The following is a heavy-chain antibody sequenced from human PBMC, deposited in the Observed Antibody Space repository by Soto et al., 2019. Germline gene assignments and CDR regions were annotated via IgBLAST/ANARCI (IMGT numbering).Heavy chain of an antibody. CDR1: GFTFSNYA. V-gene: IGHV3-23*01. CDR3: AKDGIHDDILGTLDY. D-gene: IGHD3-9*01. CDR2: ISGSGGTT. Sequence: EVQLLESGGGLVQPGGSLRLSCAASGFTFSNYAMSWVRQAPGKGLEWVSDISGSGGTTYYADSVKGRFTISRDNSKNPLSLQMNGLRAEDTAVYYCAKDGIHDDILGTLDYWGQGTLVTVSA. J-gene: IGHJ4*02.